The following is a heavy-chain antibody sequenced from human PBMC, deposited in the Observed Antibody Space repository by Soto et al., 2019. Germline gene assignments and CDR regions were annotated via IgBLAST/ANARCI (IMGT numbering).Heavy chain of an antibody. Sequence: GASVKVSCKASGFAFTSYAMHWVRQAPGQRLEWMGWINAGNGNTKYSQKFQGRLTITKDTSKNQVVLTLTNMDPVDTATYYCAHSPAYCSGPGCAYFDYWGLGTLVTVSS. V-gene: IGHV1-3*01. J-gene: IGHJ4*02. CDR3: AHSPAYCSGPGCAYFDY. CDR2: INAGNGNT. CDR1: GFAFTSYA. D-gene: IGHD2-15*01.